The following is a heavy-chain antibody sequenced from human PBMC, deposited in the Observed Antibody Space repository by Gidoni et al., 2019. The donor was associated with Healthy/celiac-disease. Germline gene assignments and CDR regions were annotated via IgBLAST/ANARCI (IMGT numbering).Heavy chain of an antibody. D-gene: IGHD2-2*01. CDR2: ISSSSSYI. V-gene: IGHV3-21*01. CDR1: GFTFSSYI. J-gene: IGHJ4*02. Sequence: EVQLVESGGGMVKPGGSLRLACAASGFTFSSYILTWVRQAPGKGLEWFSSISSSSSYIYYADSVNGRFTISRDNAKNSLYLQMNSLRAEDTAVYYCAREGGNIVVVPAAFDYWGQGTLVTVSS. CDR3: AREGGNIVVVPAAFDY.